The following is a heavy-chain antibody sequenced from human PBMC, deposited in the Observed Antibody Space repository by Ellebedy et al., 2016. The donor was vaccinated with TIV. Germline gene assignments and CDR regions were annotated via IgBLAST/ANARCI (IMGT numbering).Heavy chain of an antibody. CDR2: IKPDGSEK. Sequence: GESLKISCAASGFTFSSYWMSWVRQAPGKGLEWVANIKPDGSEKDYVDSVKGRFTISRDNAKNSLYLQMNSLRAEDTAVSYCSRGIAAVMYWGQGTLVTVSS. D-gene: IGHD6-13*01. CDR3: SRGIAAVMY. J-gene: IGHJ4*02. CDR1: GFTFSSYW. V-gene: IGHV3-7*01.